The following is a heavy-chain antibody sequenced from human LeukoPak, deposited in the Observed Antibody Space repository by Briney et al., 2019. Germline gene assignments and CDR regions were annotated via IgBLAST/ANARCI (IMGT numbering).Heavy chain of an antibody. D-gene: IGHD3-22*01. CDR1: GFTFSSYW. CDR3: ARGDSSGYYYHYYYYYMDV. V-gene: IGHV3-74*01. J-gene: IGHJ6*03. Sequence: GGSLRLSCAASGFTFSSYWMHWVRQAPGKGLVWVSRINSDGSSTSYADSVKGRFTISRDDAKNTLYLQMNSLRAEDTAVYYCARGDSSGYYYHYYYYYMDVWGKGTTVTVSS. CDR2: INSDGSST.